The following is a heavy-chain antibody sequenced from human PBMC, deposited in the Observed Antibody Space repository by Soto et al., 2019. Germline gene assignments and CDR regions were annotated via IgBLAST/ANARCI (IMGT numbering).Heavy chain of an antibody. CDR2: IYPGDSDT. CDR3: ARLAYCGGDCSFYYYYYMDV. D-gene: IGHD2-21*01. Sequence: GESLKISCKGSGYSFTSYWIGWVRQMPGKGLEWMGIIYPGDSDTRYSPSFQGQVTISADKSISTAYLQWSSLKASDTAMYYCARLAYCGGDCSFYYYYYMDVWGKGTTVTVSS. J-gene: IGHJ6*03. CDR1: GYSFTSYW. V-gene: IGHV5-51*01.